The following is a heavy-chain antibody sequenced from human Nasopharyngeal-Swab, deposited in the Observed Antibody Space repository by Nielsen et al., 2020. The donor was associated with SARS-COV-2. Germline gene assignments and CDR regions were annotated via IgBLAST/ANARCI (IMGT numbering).Heavy chain of an antibody. CDR2: ISSNGGST. V-gene: IGHV3-64D*06. J-gene: IGHJ6*03. D-gene: IGHD3-10*01. CDR3: ARGRLIGPTYYYGSGGYYKSWVGYYYYMDV. Sequence: GESLKISCSASGFTFSSYAMHWVRQAPGKGLEYVSAISSNGGSTYYADSVKGRFTISRDNSKNTLYLQMSSLRAEDTAVYYCARGRLIGPTYYYGSGGYYKSWVGYYYYMDVWGKGTTVTVSS. CDR1: GFTFSSYA.